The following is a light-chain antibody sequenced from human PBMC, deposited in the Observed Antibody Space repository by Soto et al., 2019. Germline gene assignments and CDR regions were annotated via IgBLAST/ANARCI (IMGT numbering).Light chain of an antibody. V-gene: IGKV3-15*01. J-gene: IGKJ1*01. CDR3: QQYNNLPPT. Sequence: EVVMTQSPATLSVSPGERATLSCRASQSVSSNLAWYQQKPGQAPRLLIYGASTRATGIPARFSGSGSETEFTLTISSLQPEDSAVYFCQQYNNLPPTFGRGTKVDIK. CDR2: GAS. CDR1: QSVSSN.